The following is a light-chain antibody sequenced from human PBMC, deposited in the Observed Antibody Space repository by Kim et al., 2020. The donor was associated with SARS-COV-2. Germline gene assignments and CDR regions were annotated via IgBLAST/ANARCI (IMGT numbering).Light chain of an antibody. Sequence: QSALTQSASVSGSLGQSITISCTGTSSDIGANKYVSWYQQHPGKAPKLMIYDVSERPSGVSTRFSGSKSGNTASLTISGLQAEDEADYYCNSYTSSRIYVFGVGTKVTFL. CDR3: NSYTSSRIYV. V-gene: IGLV2-14*03. J-gene: IGLJ1*01. CDR2: DVS. CDR1: SSDIGANKY.